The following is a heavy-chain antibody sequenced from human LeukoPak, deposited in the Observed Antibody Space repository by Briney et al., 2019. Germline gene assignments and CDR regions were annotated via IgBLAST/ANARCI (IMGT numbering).Heavy chain of an antibody. CDR3: ARVTGPRGAAFFDY. J-gene: IGHJ4*02. D-gene: IGHD1-14*01. V-gene: IGHV4-39*01. Sequence: KPSETLSLTCTVSGGSISSSSYYWGWIRQPPGKGLEWIGSIYYSGSTYYNPSLKSRVTISVDTSKNQFSLQLNSVTPEDTAVYYCARVTGPRGAAFFDYWGQGTLVTVSS. CDR2: IYYSGST. CDR1: GGSISSSSYY.